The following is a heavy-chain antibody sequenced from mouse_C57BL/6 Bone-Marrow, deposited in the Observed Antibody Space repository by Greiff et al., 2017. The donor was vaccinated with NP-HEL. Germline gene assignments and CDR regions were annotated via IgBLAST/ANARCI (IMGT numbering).Heavy chain of an antibody. CDR3: ARGGNYWYYFDY. J-gene: IGHJ2*01. CDR2: FHPYNDDT. D-gene: IGHD2-1*01. V-gene: IGHV1-47*01. CDR1: GYTFTTYP. Sequence: QVQLQQSGAELVKPGASVKMSCKASGYTFTTYPIEWVKQNHGKSLEWIGNFHPYNDDTEYNEKFKNKATLTVEKSSSTVYLELSRLISYDSSVYDCARGGNYWYYFDYWGQGTTLTVSS.